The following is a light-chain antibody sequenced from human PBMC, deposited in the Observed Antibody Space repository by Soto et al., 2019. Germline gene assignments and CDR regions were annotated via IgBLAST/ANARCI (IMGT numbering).Light chain of an antibody. CDR3: QQYNSHDDIA. J-gene: IGKJ4*01. CDR2: DAS. Sequence: DIQITQSPSTLSASVGDRVTITCRASQSITSWLAWYQQKPGKAPNLLIYDASSLQSGVPSRFSGSGSGTEFTLTISSLQPDESATYYCQQYNSHDDIAFGRGTKVEIK. V-gene: IGKV1-5*01. CDR1: QSITSW.